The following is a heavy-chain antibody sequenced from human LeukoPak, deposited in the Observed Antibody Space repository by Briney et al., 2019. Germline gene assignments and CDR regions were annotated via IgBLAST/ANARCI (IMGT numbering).Heavy chain of an antibody. J-gene: IGHJ3*02. D-gene: IGHD6-13*01. Sequence: PSETLSLTCTVSGGSISSSSYYWGWIRQPPGKGLEWIGSIYYSGSTYYNPSLKSRVTISVDTSKNQFSLKLSSVTAADTAVYYCARGHSAANDAFDIWGQGTMVTVSS. CDR2: IYYSGST. V-gene: IGHV4-39*07. CDR3: ARGHSAANDAFDI. CDR1: GGSISSSSYY.